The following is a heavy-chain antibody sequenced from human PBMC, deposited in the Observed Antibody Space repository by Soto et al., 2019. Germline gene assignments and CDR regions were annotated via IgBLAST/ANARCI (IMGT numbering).Heavy chain of an antibody. J-gene: IGHJ3*02. D-gene: IGHD2-2*01. CDR2: FADSGDT. Sequence: PSETLSLTCGVFGHSIMAMSFSRGWVRQTPGEGLGWVGRFADSGDTFYNPSLKNRVTIALDTSNNRCSLRLNFVTAADTAVYYCARDRCSSNGCQNEFDMWGQGTIVTVS. CDR3: ARDRCSSNGCQNEFDM. CDR1: GHSIMAMSFS. V-gene: IGHV4-39*02.